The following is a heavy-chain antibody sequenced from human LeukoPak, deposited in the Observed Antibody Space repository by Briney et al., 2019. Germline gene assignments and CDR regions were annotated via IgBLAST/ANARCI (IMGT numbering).Heavy chain of an antibody. V-gene: IGHV3-21*01. CDR3: ARDRATTDYYYGMDV. CDR2: ISSSSSYI. Sequence: PGGSLRLSCAASGFTFSSYSMNWVRQAPGKGLEWVSSISSSSSYIYYADSVKGRFTISRDNAKNSLYLQMNSLRAEDTAVYYWARDRATTDYYYGMDVWGQGTTVTVSS. CDR1: GFTFSSYS. J-gene: IGHJ6*02. D-gene: IGHD4-17*01.